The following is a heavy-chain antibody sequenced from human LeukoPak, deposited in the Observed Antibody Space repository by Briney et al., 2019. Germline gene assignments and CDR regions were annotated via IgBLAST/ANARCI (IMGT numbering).Heavy chain of an antibody. V-gene: IGHV4-39*01. J-gene: IGHJ4*02. D-gene: IGHD6-19*01. CDR2: IYYSGGT. CDR3: ARGYSSGSYYFDH. CDR1: GGSISSTSYY. Sequence: SETLSLTCTVSGGSISSTSYYWGWIRQPPGKGLEWIGSIYYSGGTYYSPSLKSRVTISVDTSKNQFSLKLSSVTAADAAVYYCARGYSSGSYYFDHWGQGTLVTVSS.